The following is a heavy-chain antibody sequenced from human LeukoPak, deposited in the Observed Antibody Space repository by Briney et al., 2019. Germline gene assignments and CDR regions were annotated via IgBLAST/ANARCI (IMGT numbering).Heavy chain of an antibody. CDR1: GGSIISSTYY. D-gene: IGHD3-10*01. J-gene: IGHJ4*02. CDR3: ARGPGADY. Sequence: SETLSLTCTVSGGSIISSTYYWGWIRQPPGKGLEWIGSIFYSGSTYYNPSLKSRVTISVDTSKNQFSLKLSSVTAADTAVYYCARGPGADYWGQGTLVTVSS. V-gene: IGHV4-39*07. CDR2: IFYSGST.